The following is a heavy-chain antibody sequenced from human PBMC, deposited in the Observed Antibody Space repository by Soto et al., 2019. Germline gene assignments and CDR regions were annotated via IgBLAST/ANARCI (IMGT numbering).Heavy chain of an antibody. CDR1: GCTFSSYW. V-gene: IGHV3-7*01. CDR2: IKQDGSEK. CDR3: ARDKDWAFDY. Sequence: GGSLRLSCVASGCTFSSYWMSWVRQAPGKGLEWVANIKQDGSEKYYADSVKGRFTVSRDNTQNSLFLLMNSLRAEDTAIYYCARDKDWAFDYWGQGTLVTVSS. D-gene: IGHD3-9*01. J-gene: IGHJ4*02.